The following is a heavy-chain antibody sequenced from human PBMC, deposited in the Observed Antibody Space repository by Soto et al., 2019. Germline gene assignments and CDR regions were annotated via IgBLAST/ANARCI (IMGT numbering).Heavy chain of an antibody. CDR2: ISAYNGNT. J-gene: IGHJ4*02. V-gene: IGHV1-18*01. Sequence: QVQLVQSGAEVKKPGASVKVSCKASGYTFTSYGISWVRQAPGQGLEWMGWISAYNGNTNYAQKLQGRVTMTTDTSTSSAYMELRSLRSYDTAVYYCARCTVGIRTTGSTVDYWGQGTLVTVSS. CDR3: ARCTVGIRTTGSTVDY. D-gene: IGHD1-1*01. CDR1: GYTFTSYG.